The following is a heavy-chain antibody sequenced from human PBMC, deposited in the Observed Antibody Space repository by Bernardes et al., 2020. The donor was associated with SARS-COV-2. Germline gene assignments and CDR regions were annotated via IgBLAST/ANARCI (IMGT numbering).Heavy chain of an antibody. CDR2: INPNSGGT. CDR3: ARDRKTRTTVTTKHISYGMDV. D-gene: IGHD4-17*01. V-gene: IGHV1-2*04. CDR1: GYTFTGYY. Sequence: ASVKVSCKASGYTFTGYYMHWVRQAPGQGLEWMGWINPNSGGTNYAQKFQGWVTMTRDTSISTAYMELSRLRSDDTAVYYCARDRKTRTTVTTKHISYGMDVWGQGTTVTVSS. J-gene: IGHJ6*02.